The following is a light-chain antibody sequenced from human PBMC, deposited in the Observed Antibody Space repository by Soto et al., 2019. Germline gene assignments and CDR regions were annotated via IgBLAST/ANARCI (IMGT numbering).Light chain of an antibody. J-gene: IGKJ2*01. CDR3: QHYNNWPPYT. CDR2: GAY. Sequence: EIVMTQSPATLSVSPGERATLSCRASQSVSSNLAWYQQKPGQPPRLLIYGAYTRATGIPARFSGSGSGTEFTLAISSLQSEDFAVYYCQHYNNWPPYTFGQGTKLEIK. CDR1: QSVSSN. V-gene: IGKV3D-15*01.